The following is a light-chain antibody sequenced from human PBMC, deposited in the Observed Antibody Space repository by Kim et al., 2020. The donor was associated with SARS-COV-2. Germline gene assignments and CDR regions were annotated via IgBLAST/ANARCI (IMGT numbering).Light chain of an antibody. V-gene: IGKV1-39*01. CDR1: QTISNY. CDR2: AAS. J-gene: IGKJ4*01. CDR3: QQSYSTPLT. Sequence: IQMTQSPSSLSASVGDRVTITYRASQTISNYLNWYQQKPGEAPNLLIYAASSLQSGVPSRFSGSGSGTDFTLTISSLHPEDFATYFCQQSYSTPLTFGGGTKVDIK.